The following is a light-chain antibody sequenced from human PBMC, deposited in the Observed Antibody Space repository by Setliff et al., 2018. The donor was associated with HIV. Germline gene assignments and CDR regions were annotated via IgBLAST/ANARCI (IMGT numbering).Light chain of an antibody. Sequence: QSALTQPASVSGSPGQSDTISCTGTSSDVGGYSYVSWYQQHPGKAPKLIIYEVRNRPSGVSNRFSGSKSGNTASLTLSGLQAEDEADYYCSSYASSNTLPFGTGTKVTVL. CDR1: SSDVGGYSY. CDR3: SSYASSNTLP. V-gene: IGLV2-14*01. J-gene: IGLJ1*01. CDR2: EVR.